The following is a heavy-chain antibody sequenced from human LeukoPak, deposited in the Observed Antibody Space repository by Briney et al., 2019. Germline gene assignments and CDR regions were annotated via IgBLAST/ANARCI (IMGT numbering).Heavy chain of an antibody. J-gene: IGHJ4*02. CDR1: GFTFSSYG. V-gene: IGHV3-30*18. CDR2: ISYDGSNK. D-gene: IGHD3-10*01. Sequence: GGSLRLSCAASGFTFSSYGTHWVRQAPGKGLEWVAVISYDGSNKYYADSVKGRFTISRDNSKNTLYLQMNGLRAEDTAVYYCAKGGSLGYWGQGTLVTVSS. CDR3: AKGGSLGY.